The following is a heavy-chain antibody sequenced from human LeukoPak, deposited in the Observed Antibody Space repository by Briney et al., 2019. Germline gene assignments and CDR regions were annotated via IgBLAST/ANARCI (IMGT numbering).Heavy chain of an antibody. J-gene: IGHJ3*02. Sequence: GGSLRLSCAASGIIVSNNYMSWVRQAPGRGLEWVSVIYSGGSTYYADSVKGRFTISRDNSWNTLYLQLNSLRADDTAIYYCAVDCSTPSCYGQSAFDIWGQGTMVTVSS. V-gene: IGHV3-66*01. CDR3: AVDCSTPSCYGQSAFDI. CDR2: IYSGGST. D-gene: IGHD2-2*01. CDR1: GIIVSNNY.